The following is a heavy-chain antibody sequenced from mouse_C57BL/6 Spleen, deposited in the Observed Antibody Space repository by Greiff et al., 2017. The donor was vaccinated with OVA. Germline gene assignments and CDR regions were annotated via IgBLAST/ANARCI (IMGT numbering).Heavy chain of an antibody. J-gene: IGHJ4*01. V-gene: IGHV2-6*03. CDR2: IWSDGST. CDR1: GFSLTSYG. CDR3: ARYDYDGYAMDY. D-gene: IGHD2-4*01. Sequence: QVQLQQSGPGLVAPSQSLSITCTVSGFSLTSYGVHWARQPPGKGLEWLVVIWSDGSTTYNSALKSRLSISKDNSKSQVFLKMNSLQTDDTAMYYCARYDYDGYAMDYWGQGTSVTVSS.